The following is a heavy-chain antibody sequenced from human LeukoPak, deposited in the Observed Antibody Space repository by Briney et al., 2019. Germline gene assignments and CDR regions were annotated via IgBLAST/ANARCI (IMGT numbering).Heavy chain of an antibody. J-gene: IGHJ4*02. CDR1: GGTFSSYA. Sequence: ASVKVSCKASGGTFSSYAISWLRQAPGQGLEWMGGIIPIFGTANYAQKFQGRVTITTDESTSTAYMELSSLRSEDTAVYYCARGGSYYYDSSGYFPFDYWGQGTLVTVSS. V-gene: IGHV1-69*05. D-gene: IGHD3-22*01. CDR3: ARGGSYYYDSSGYFPFDY. CDR2: IIPIFGTA.